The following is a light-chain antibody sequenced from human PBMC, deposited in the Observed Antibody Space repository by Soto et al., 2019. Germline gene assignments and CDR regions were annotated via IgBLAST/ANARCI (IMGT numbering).Light chain of an antibody. CDR3: QQHVGSPFT. Sequence: EIVLTQSPGTLSLSPVARATLCFMASQTVSSNYLAWYQQKPGQPPRLLIHYASSRATGIADRFSGSGSGTDFTLTISRLEPEDSAVYYCQQHVGSPFTFGGGTKVDIK. V-gene: IGKV3-20*01. CDR2: YAS. CDR1: QTVSSNY. J-gene: IGKJ4*01.